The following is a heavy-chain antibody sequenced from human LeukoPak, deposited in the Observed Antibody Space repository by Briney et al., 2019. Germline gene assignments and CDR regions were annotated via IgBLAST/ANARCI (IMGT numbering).Heavy chain of an antibody. CDR1: GFSLSNSGVG. CDR2: IYWNDHK. Sequence: GSGPTLVNPTQALTLTCTFSGFSLSNSGVGVGWIRQPPGKALEWLAVIYWNDHKSYSPSLKSRVTITKDTSKNQVVLIMTYMDPVDTATYYCARHYYHRGEDYYYMDVWGKGTTVTISS. D-gene: IGHD3-22*01. V-gene: IGHV2-5*01. J-gene: IGHJ6*03. CDR3: ARHYYHRGEDYYYMDV.